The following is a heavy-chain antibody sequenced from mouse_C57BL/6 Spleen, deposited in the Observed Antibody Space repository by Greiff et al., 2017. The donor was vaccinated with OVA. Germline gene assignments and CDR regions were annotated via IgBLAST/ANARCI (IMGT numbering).Heavy chain of an antibody. CDR3: ARDRGYYGYYYAMDY. V-gene: IGHV5-16*01. CDR2: INYDGSST. J-gene: IGHJ4*01. Sequence: EVKVVESEGGLVQPGSSMKLSCTASGFTFSDYYMAWVRQVPEKGLEWVANINYDGSSTYYLDSLKSRFIISRDNAKNILYLQMSSLKSEDTATYYCARDRGYYGYYYAMDYWGQGTSVTVSS. CDR1: GFTFSDYY. D-gene: IGHD1-1*01.